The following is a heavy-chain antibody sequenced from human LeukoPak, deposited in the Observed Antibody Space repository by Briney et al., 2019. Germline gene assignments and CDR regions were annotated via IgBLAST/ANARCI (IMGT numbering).Heavy chain of an antibody. Sequence: ASVNLSCNASGYSFTSYGISWVRQPPGQGLEWMGWISAYNGNTNYAQKLQRRVTMATDTSTSTAYMELRSLRSDDTAVYYCARGDVVVAAADFDYWGQGTLVTVSS. CDR2: ISAYNGNT. CDR1: GYSFTSYG. D-gene: IGHD2-2*01. CDR3: ARGDVVVAAADFDY. V-gene: IGHV1-18*01. J-gene: IGHJ4*02.